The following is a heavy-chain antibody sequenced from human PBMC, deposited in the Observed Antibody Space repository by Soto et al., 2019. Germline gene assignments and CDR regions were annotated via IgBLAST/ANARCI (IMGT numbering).Heavy chain of an antibody. CDR2: IYYSGST. D-gene: IGHD3-3*01. CDR3: TGRLGYYTRYTYYYGMDV. V-gene: IGHV4-39*01. J-gene: IGHJ6*02. CDR1: GGSISSSSYY. Sequence: KPSETLSLTCTVSGGSISSSSYYWGWIRQPPGKGLEWIGSIYYSGSTYYNPSLKSRVTIPVDTSKNQFSLKLSSVTAADTAVYYCTGRLGYYTRYTYYYGMDVWGQGTTVTVSS.